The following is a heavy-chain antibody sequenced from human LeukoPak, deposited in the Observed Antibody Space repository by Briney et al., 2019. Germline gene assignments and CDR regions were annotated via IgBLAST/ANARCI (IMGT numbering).Heavy chain of an antibody. CDR2: IKQDGNEK. J-gene: IGHJ4*02. D-gene: IGHD4/OR15-4a*01. Sequence: GGSLRLSCAASGFRFNTYWMSWVRQAPGKGLEWVAHIKQDGNEKYYADSVKGRFTISRDNGKNSLDLQMNSLRADDTAVYYCARDTLGEGEDANYAVYYFDYWGQGTLATVSS. V-gene: IGHV3-7*01. CDR3: ARDTLGEGEDANYAVYYFDY. CDR1: GFRFNTYW.